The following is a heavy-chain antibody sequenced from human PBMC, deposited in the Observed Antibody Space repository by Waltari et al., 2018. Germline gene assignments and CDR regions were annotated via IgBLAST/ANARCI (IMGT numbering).Heavy chain of an antibody. D-gene: IGHD2-15*01. CDR1: GGSISSSTYY. J-gene: IGHJ3*02. Sequence: QMQLQESGPGLVKPSEPLSLTCTVSGGSISSSTYYWGWIRQPPGNGLEWIGNIHYSGGTYYKPSRKSRLTISVDTSKNPFSLNLRSVTAADTAVYYCARLPISLGVGSVFDIWGQGTMVTVSS. V-gene: IGHV4-39*01. CDR3: ARLPISLGVGSVFDI. CDR2: IHYSGGT.